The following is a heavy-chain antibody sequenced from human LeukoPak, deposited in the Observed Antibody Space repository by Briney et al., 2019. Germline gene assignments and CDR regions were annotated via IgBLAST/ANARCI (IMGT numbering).Heavy chain of an antibody. CDR3: ARDPLIIDRNDGIDY. CDR1: GGSISSSSYY. Sequence: SETLSLTCTVSGGSISSSSYYWGWIRQPPGKGLEWVGSIYYSGSTYYNPSLKSRVTISVDTSKNQFSLKLSSVTAADTAVYYCARDPLIIDRNDGIDYWGQGTLVTVSS. CDR2: IYYSGST. D-gene: IGHD1-1*01. V-gene: IGHV4-39*07. J-gene: IGHJ4*02.